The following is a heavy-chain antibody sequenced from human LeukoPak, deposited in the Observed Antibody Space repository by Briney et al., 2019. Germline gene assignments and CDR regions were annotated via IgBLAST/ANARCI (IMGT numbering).Heavy chain of an antibody. J-gene: IGHJ6*02. CDR1: GFPISSFW. CDR2: NKGDGTSS. CDR3: MRDWRYYGMDV. D-gene: IGHD1-1*01. V-gene: IGHV3-74*01. Sequence: GGSLRLSCAASGFPISSFWMHWVRQVPGKGLVWVSRNKGDGTSSSYADSVKGRFTISRDNAKNTTYLQLNSLRVDDTAVYYCMRDWRYYGMDVRGQGTTVTVSS.